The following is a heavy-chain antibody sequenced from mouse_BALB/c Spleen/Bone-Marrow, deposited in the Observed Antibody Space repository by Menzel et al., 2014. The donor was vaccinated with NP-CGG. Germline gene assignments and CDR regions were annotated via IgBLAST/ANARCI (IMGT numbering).Heavy chain of an antibody. J-gene: IGHJ2*01. Sequence: EVKLMESGGGIVQSGGSRKLSCAASGFTFSNFGIHWLRPAPEKGLEWVAYISSGSTSIYYADTVKGRFTVSRDNPKNTLFLQMASLRSEDSAVYYCARNWYYFDYWGQGTTLTVSS. CDR3: ARNWYYFDY. D-gene: IGHD4-1*01. CDR1: GFTFSNFG. CDR2: ISSGSTSI. V-gene: IGHV5-17*02.